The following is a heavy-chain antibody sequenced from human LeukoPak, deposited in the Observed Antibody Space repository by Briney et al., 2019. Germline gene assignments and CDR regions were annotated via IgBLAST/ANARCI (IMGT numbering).Heavy chain of an antibody. CDR1: GSTFSAYT. V-gene: IGHV3-23*01. CDR3: AKWALRDASVFVI. J-gene: IGHJ3*02. D-gene: IGHD5-24*01. Sequence: PGGSLRLSCAVSGSTFSAYTMAWVRQAPGQGLEWVSITGSTKIYADYVRGRLIISRNNSKNTLYLQLNSLRVDDTAVYYCAKWALRDASVFVIWAGGPRVSVSS. CDR2: TGSTK.